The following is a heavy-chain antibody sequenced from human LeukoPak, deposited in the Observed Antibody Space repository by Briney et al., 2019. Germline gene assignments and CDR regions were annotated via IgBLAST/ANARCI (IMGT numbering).Heavy chain of an antibody. J-gene: IGHJ4*02. V-gene: IGHV4-61*01. CDR2: IYYSGST. Sequence: SETLSLTCTVSCGSVSSGSYYWSWIRQPPGKGLEWIGYIYYSGSTNYNPSLKSRVTISVDTSKNQFSLKLSSVTAADTAVYYCARTIGDIVVVPAGYYFDYWGQGTLVTVSS. CDR3: ARTIGDIVVVPAGYYFDY. CDR1: CGSVSSGSYY. D-gene: IGHD2-2*01.